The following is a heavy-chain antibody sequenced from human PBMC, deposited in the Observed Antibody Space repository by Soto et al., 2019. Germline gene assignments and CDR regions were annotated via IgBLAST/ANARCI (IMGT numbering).Heavy chain of an antibody. CDR2: IYYSGST. J-gene: IGHJ6*02. CDR3: ARAPIPNWNYYGMDV. D-gene: IGHD1-1*01. V-gene: IGHV4-31*03. CDR1: GGSVNSGGYH. Sequence: PSETLSLTCTVSGGSVNSGGYHWSWIRQHPGKGLEWIGDIYYSGSTYYNPSLKSRVTISIDTPTNHFSLHLSALTAADTAVYYCARAPIPNWNYYGMDVWGQGTTVTVS.